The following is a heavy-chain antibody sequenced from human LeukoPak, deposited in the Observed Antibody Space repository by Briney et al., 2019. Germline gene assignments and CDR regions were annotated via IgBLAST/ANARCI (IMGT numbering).Heavy chain of an antibody. D-gene: IGHD1-14*01. CDR1: GFTFGGYG. CDR2: IAYDGSRA. Sequence: GGSLRLSCAGSGFTFGGYGMHWFRQTPGKGLEWVAVIAYDGSRAFYADSVKGRFTISRDNSKNTMSAQMDDLRAEDTAVYYCTRYNNDHLDYWGQGTLVTVSS. V-gene: IGHV3-33*01. J-gene: IGHJ4*02. CDR3: TRYNNDHLDY.